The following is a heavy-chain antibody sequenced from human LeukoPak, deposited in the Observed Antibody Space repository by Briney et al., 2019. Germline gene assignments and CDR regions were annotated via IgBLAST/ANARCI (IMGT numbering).Heavy chain of an antibody. CDR2: ISAYNGNT. Sequence: ASVKVSCKASGYTFTSYGISWVRQAPGQGLEWMGWISAYNGNTNYAQKLQGRVTVTTDTSTSTAYMELRSLRSDDTAVYYCAREEYDILTGYYSFDYWGQGTLVTVSS. V-gene: IGHV1-18*04. CDR3: AREEYDILTGYYSFDY. CDR1: GYTFTSYG. D-gene: IGHD3-9*01. J-gene: IGHJ4*02.